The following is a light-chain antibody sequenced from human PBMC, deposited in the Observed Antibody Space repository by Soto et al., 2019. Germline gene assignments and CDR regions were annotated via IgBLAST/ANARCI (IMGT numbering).Light chain of an antibody. CDR2: DAS. V-gene: IGKV3-20*01. CDR3: QQYGRSPRT. J-gene: IGKJ1*01. Sequence: EIVLTQFPGTLSLSPGERATLSCRASQSVSSSYLAWYQQKVGQAPRLLIYDASNRATGIPDRFSGSGSGTDFTLTISRLEPEDFAVYYCQQYGRSPRTCGQGTKVDI. CDR1: QSVSSSY.